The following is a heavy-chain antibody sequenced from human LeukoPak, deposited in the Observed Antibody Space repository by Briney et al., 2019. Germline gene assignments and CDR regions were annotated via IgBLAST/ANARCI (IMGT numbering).Heavy chain of an antibody. CDR3: ARDYSSSWCPGFSWFYP. D-gene: IGHD6-13*01. CDR2: IKQDGSEK. Sequence: GGSLRLSCAASGFTFSSYWMSWVPQAPGKGLEWVANIKQDGSEKYYVDSVKGRFTISRDNAKNSLYLQMKSLRAEDTAVYYCARDYSSSWCPGFSWFYPWGQGTLVTVSS. CDR1: GFTFSSYW. J-gene: IGHJ5*02. V-gene: IGHV3-7*01.